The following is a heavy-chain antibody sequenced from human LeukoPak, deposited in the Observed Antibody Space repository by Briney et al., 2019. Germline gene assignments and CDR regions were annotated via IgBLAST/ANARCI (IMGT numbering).Heavy chain of an antibody. CDR1: GFSFSSYT. CDR3: ARDGRCGGDCYAS. V-gene: IGHV3-21*01. D-gene: IGHD2-21*02. CDR2: ISSSSSYK. J-gene: IGHJ4*02. Sequence: GGCLRLSCAASGFSFSSYTMNWVRQAPGKGRKWVSSISSSSSYKYYADSVKGRFTISRDNAKNAVYLQMNSLRVEDTAVYYCARDGRCGGDCYASWGQGTLVTVSS.